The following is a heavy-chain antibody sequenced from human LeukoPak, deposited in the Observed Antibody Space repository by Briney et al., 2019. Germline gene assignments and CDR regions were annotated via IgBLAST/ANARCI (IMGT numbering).Heavy chain of an antibody. J-gene: IGHJ4*02. CDR1: GYTFTCYF. Sequence: ASVKVSCKASGYTFTCYFIHWVRQAPGQGLEWMGWINPNNGDTHYAQRFQDRVTMTRDTSISTAYMELSRLTSDDMAVYYCARTMSYNWRIDYWGQGTLVTVSS. V-gene: IGHV1-2*02. D-gene: IGHD3-10*01. CDR2: INPNNGDT. CDR3: ARTMSYNWRIDY.